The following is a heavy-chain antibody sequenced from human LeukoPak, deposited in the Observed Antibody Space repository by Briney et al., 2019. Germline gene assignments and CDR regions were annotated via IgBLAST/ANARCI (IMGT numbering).Heavy chain of an antibody. CDR2: IYHSGST. V-gene: IGHV4-38-2*02. Sequence: SETLSLTCSVSGYSISSGDYWVWIRQPPGKGLEWIGSIYHSGSTYYNPSLKSRVTISVDTSKNQFSLKLSSVTAADTAVYYCARGLTYSDLWSGHHPCSYYMDVWGKGTTVTVSS. CDR3: ARGLTYSDLWSGHHPCSYYMDV. D-gene: IGHD3-3*01. J-gene: IGHJ6*03. CDR1: GYSISSGDY.